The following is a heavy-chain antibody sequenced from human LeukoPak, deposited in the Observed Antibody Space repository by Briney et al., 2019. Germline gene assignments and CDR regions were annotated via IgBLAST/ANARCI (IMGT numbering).Heavy chain of an antibody. CDR2: ISAYNGNT. V-gene: IGHV1-18*01. CDR1: GYTFTSYG. J-gene: IGHJ4*02. D-gene: IGHD3-9*01. CDR3: ARTTPGYYDILTGYYKRGYFDY. Sequence: GASVKVSCKASGYTFTSYGISWVQQAPGQGLEWMGWISAYNGNTNYAQKLQGRVTMTTDTSTSTAYMELRSLRSNDTAVYYCARTTPGYYDILTGYYKRGYFDYWGQGTLVTVSS.